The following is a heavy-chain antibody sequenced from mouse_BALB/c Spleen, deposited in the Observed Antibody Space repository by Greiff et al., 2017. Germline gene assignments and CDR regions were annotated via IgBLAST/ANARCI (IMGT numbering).Heavy chain of an antibody. D-gene: IGHD2-14*01. Sequence: VQLQQSGTVLARPGASVKMSCKASGYSFTSYWMHWVKQRPGQGLEWIGAIYPGNSDTSYNQKFKGKAKLTAVTSASTAYMELSSLTNEDSAVYYCTRGDYRYDGGYYAMDYWGQGTSVTVSS. J-gene: IGHJ4*01. CDR2: IYPGNSDT. CDR3: TRGDYRYDGGYYAMDY. V-gene: IGHV1-5*01. CDR1: GYSFTSYW.